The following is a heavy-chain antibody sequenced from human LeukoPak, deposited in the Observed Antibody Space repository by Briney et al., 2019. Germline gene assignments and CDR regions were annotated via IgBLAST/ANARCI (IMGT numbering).Heavy chain of an antibody. V-gene: IGHV4-34*01. CDR1: GGSLNDYY. Sequence: SETLSLTCAVYGGSLNDYYWSWIRQPPGKGLEWIGEINHSGSTNYNPSLKSRVTISVDTSKNQFSLGLSSVTAADTAVYYCARDIAAAGPWYFDLWGRGTLVTVSS. J-gene: IGHJ2*01. CDR3: ARDIAAAGPWYFDL. D-gene: IGHD6-13*01. CDR2: INHSGST.